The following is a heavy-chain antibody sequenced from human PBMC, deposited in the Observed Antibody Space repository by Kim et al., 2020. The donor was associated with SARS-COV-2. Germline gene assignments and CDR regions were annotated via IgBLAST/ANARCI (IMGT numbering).Heavy chain of an antibody. CDR2: ISGSGGST. Sequence: GGSLRLSCAASGFTFSSYAMSWVRQAPGKGLEWVSAISGSGGSTYYADSVKGRFTISRDNSKNTLYLQMNSLRAEDTAVYYCAKDLNWGSRSYYFDYWGQGTLVTVSS. V-gene: IGHV3-23*01. D-gene: IGHD7-27*01. J-gene: IGHJ4*02. CDR3: AKDLNWGSRSYYFDY. CDR1: GFTFSSYA.